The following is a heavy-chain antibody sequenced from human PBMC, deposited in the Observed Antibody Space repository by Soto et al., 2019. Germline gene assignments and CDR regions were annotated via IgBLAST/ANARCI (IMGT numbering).Heavy chain of an antibody. D-gene: IGHD6-19*01. CDR1: GFTFSSYA. Sequence: EVQLLESGGGLVQPGGSLRLSCAASGFTFSSYAMTWVRQAPGKGLEWVSVISDSDNATYYADSVKARFTISRDNSKNTLYLQFNSLRAEDTAVYYCAKGVSSSAWSASDNWGQGTLVTVSS. V-gene: IGHV3-23*01. CDR3: AKGVSSSAWSASDN. CDR2: ISDSDNAT. J-gene: IGHJ4*02.